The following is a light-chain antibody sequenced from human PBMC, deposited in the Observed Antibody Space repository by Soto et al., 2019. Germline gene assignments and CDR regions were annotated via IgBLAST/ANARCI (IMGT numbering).Light chain of an antibody. Sequence: QSVLTQPPSASGSPGQSVTISCTGTSSDVGTYNYVSWYQQHPGKAPKLMIYEVNKRPSGVPDRFSGSKSGNTASLTVSGLQAEDEADYYCSSYAGSNHLVFGGGTQLTVL. CDR2: EVN. J-gene: IGLJ2*01. CDR3: SSYAGSNHLV. CDR1: SSDVGTYNY. V-gene: IGLV2-8*01.